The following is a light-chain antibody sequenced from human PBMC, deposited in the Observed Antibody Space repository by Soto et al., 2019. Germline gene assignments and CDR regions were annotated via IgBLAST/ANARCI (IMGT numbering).Light chain of an antibody. J-gene: IGKJ1*01. CDR1: QGLLHGNGYTY. Sequence: EIVMTQSPLSLSFTPAEPPPISCRASQGLLHGNGYTYLDWYVQKPGQSPQLLINLASNRASGVPDNFSGSGTGTDFTLNIRRVEAEDVGIYYCMQALQTPWTFGQGTKVEVK. CDR3: MQALQTPWT. V-gene: IGKV2-28*01. CDR2: LAS.